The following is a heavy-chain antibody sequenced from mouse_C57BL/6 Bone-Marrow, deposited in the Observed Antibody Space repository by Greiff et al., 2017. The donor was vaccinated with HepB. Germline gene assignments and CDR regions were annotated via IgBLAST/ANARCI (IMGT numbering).Heavy chain of an antibody. CDR1: GFTFSDYY. J-gene: IGHJ2*01. CDR2: INYDGSST. V-gene: IGHV5-16*01. Sequence: EVQLVESEGGLVQPGSSMKLSCTASGFTFSDYYMAWVRQVPEKGLEWVANINYDGSSTYYLDSLKSHFIISKDNAKNILYMQISSLKSENTATYYCARDLDYFDYYTQGTTLTFSS. CDR3: ARDLDYFDY.